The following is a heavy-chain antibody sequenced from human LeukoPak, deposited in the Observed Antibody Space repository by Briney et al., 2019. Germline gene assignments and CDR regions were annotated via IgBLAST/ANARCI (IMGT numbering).Heavy chain of an antibody. CDR2: ISGSGGST. D-gene: IGHD3-22*01. CDR3: AKDLTGDYYDSSAFDY. Sequence: PGGSLRLSCAASGFTFSSHAMSWVRQAPGKGLEWVSAISGSGGSTYYADSVKGRFTISRDNSKNTLYLQMNSLRAEDTAVYYCAKDLTGDYYDSSAFDYWGQGTLVTVSS. J-gene: IGHJ4*02. CDR1: GFTFSSHA. V-gene: IGHV3-23*01.